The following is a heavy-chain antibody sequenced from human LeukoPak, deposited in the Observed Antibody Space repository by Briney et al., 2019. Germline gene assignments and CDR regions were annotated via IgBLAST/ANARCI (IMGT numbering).Heavy chain of an antibody. V-gene: IGHV1-8*01. J-gene: IGHJ5*02. Sequence: GASVKVSCKASGYTFTSYDINWVRQATGQGLGWMGWMNPNSGNTGYAQKFQGRVTMTRNTSISTAYMELSSLRSEDTAVYYCASLDGVVVVPAAKALRPWGQGTLVTVSS. D-gene: IGHD2-2*01. CDR1: GYTFTSYD. CDR2: MNPNSGNT. CDR3: ASLDGVVVVPAAKALRP.